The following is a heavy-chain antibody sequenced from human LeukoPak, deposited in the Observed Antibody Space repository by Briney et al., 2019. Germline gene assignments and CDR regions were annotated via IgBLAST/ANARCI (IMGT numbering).Heavy chain of an antibody. Sequence: GGSLRLSCAASRFTFSTYSMNWVRQAPGKGLEWVSSISSSSSYIYYTDSVKGRFTISRDNAKNSLYLQMNSLRAEDTAVYYCARDVRFRDYWGQGTLVTVSS. CDR3: ARDVRFRDY. CDR2: ISSSSSYI. J-gene: IGHJ4*02. CDR1: RFTFSTYS. V-gene: IGHV3-21*01. D-gene: IGHD3-10*01.